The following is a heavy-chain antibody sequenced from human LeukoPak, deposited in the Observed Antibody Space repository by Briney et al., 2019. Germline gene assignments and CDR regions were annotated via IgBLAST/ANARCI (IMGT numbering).Heavy chain of an antibody. CDR2: IYYSGST. J-gene: IGHJ4*02. D-gene: IGHD6-6*01. CDR3: ARDARSSSHYDF. V-gene: IGHV4-59*01. CDR1: GGSISGYY. Sequence: SETLSLTCTVSGGSISGYYWSWIRQPPGEGLEWIGYIYYSGSTNYNPSLKSRVTISADTSKNQFSLKLRSVTAADTAVYYCARDARSSSHYDFWGQGTLVTVSS.